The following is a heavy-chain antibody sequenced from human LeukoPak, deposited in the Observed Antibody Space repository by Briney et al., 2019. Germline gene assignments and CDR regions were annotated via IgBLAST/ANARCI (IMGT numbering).Heavy chain of an antibody. V-gene: IGHV3-21*01. J-gene: IGHJ4*02. Sequence: GGSLRLSCAASGFTFSSYSMNWVRQAPGKGLEWVSSISSSSYIYYADSAKGRFTISRDNAKNSLYLQMNSLRAEDTAVYYCARVRSSWYYFDYWGQGTLVTVSS. CDR1: GFTFSSYS. D-gene: IGHD6-13*01. CDR2: ISSSSYI. CDR3: ARVRSSWYYFDY.